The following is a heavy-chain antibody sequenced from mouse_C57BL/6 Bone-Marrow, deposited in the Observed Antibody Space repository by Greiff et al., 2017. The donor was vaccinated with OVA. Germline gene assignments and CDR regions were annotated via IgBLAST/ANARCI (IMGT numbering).Heavy chain of an antibody. J-gene: IGHJ1*03. D-gene: IGHD2-3*01. Sequence: EVQLQESGPGLVKPSQSLSLTCSVTGYSITSGYYWNWIRQFPGNKLEWMGYISYDGSNNYNPSLKNRISITRDTSKNQFFLKLNSVTTEDTATYYGARDRDGYYYWYFDVWGTGTTVTVAS. CDR1: GYSITSGYY. CDR3: ARDRDGYYYWYFDV. CDR2: ISYDGSN. V-gene: IGHV3-6*01.